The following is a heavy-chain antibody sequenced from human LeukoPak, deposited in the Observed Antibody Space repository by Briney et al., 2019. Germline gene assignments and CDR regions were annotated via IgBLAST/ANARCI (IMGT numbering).Heavy chain of an antibody. D-gene: IGHD6-13*01. J-gene: IGHJ5*02. CDR3: ARLGSSNWYRPRIDP. Sequence: PSETLSLTCAVYGGSFSGYYWSWIRQPPGKGLEWIGEINHSGSTNYNPSLKSRVTISVDTSKNQFSLKLSSVTAADTAVYYCARLGSSNWYRPRIDPWGQGTLVTVSS. CDR2: INHSGST. V-gene: IGHV4-34*01. CDR1: GGSFSGYY.